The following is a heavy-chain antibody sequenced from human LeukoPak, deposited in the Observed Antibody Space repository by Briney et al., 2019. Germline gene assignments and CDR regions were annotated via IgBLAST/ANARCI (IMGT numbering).Heavy chain of an antibody. Sequence: PGRSLRLSCAASGFTFSSYGMHWVRQAPGKGLEWVAVIWYDGSNKYYADSVKGRFTISRDNSKNTLYPQMNSLRAEDTAVYYCARDAGGRESRLQRAPYYYYGMDVWGQGTTVTVSS. CDR1: GFTFSSYG. CDR2: IWYDGSNK. V-gene: IGHV3-33*01. CDR3: ARDAGGRESRLQRAPYYYYGMDV. D-gene: IGHD5-24*01. J-gene: IGHJ6*02.